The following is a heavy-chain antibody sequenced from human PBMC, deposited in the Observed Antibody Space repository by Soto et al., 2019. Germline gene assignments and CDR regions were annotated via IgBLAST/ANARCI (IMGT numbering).Heavy chain of an antibody. CDR3: VRDTFGPNDY. CDR2: SNPDGSDT. D-gene: IGHD3-3*01. V-gene: IGHV3-74*01. J-gene: IGHJ4*02. Sequence: PGGSLRLSCTASGFTLSTYWMHWVRQAPGKGLVWVSRSNPDGSDTSHADSVKGRFTISRDNAKNTLFLQMNSLRADDTAIYYCVRDTFGPNDYWCQGTLVTVSS. CDR1: GFTLSTYW.